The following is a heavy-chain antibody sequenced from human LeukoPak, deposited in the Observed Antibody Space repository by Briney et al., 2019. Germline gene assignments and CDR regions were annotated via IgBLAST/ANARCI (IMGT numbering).Heavy chain of an antibody. Sequence: PGESLRLSCAASGFAFSDYWMAWVRQAPGKGREWVANIKQDGSDSYYVDSVRGRFTISRDNARNSLFLQLNSLRAEDTAVYYCANLWEMGYWGQGTRVTVSS. CDR2: IKQDGSDS. D-gene: IGHD5-24*01. J-gene: IGHJ4*02. CDR3: ANLWEMGY. CDR1: GFAFSDYW. V-gene: IGHV3-7*01.